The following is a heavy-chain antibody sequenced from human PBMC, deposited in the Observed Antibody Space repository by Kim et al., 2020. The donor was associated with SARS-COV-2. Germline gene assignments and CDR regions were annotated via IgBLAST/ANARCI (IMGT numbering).Heavy chain of an antibody. CDR3: AKDRYCGILTGFGNYYYSGLIA. CDR1: GFTFSSYG. Sequence: GGSLRLSCAASGFTFSSYGMRWVRQAPGKGLEWVAVITDGGSSKYYADSVKGRFTISRDNSKNTLYLQMNSLRAEDTAVYYCAKDRYCGILTGFGNYYYSGLIAGGQGTWVT. J-gene: IGHJ6*02. CDR2: ITDGGSSK. V-gene: IGHV3-30*18. D-gene: IGHD3-9*01.